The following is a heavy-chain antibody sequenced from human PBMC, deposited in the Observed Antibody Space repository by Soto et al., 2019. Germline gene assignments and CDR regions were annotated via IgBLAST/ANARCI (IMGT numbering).Heavy chain of an antibody. Sequence: QVQLVESGGGVVQPGRSLRLSCAASGFTFSSYGMHWVRQAPGKGLEWVAVIWYDGSNKYYADSVKGRFTISRDNSKNTLYLQMNSLRAEDTAVYYCARDPRGTIPLLYGMDVWGQGTTVTVSS. CDR1: GFTFSSYG. J-gene: IGHJ6*02. V-gene: IGHV3-33*01. CDR2: IWYDGSNK. D-gene: IGHD1-7*01. CDR3: ARDPRGTIPLLYGMDV.